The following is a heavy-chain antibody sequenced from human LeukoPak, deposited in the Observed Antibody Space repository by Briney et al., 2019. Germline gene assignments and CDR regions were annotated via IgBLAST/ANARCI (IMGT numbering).Heavy chain of an antibody. J-gene: IGHJ4*02. Sequence: GESLQISCKGSGYSFISYWIGWLRQMPGKGLEWMGIIYPGDSDTRYSPSFQGHVTISADKSISTAYLQWSSLKASDTAMYYCARRSFSTYYYDSSVDYFDCGGQGTLVTVSS. D-gene: IGHD3-22*01. V-gene: IGHV5-51*01. CDR3: ARRSFSTYYYDSSVDYFDC. CDR1: GYSFISYW. CDR2: IYPGDSDT.